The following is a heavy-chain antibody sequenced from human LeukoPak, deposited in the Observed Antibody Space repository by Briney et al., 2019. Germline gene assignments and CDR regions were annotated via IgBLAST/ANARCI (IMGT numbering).Heavy chain of an antibody. CDR3: VGGAVYYFDC. CDR2: IRNKANSYTT. Sequence: GRSLRLSCAASGFTFSSYGMHWVRQAPGKGLEWVGRIRNKANSYTTEYAASVKGRFTVSRDNSKNSPYLQMNSLKTEDTAVYYCVGGAVYYFDCWGQGTLVTVSS. CDR1: GFTFSSYG. J-gene: IGHJ4*02. V-gene: IGHV3-72*01.